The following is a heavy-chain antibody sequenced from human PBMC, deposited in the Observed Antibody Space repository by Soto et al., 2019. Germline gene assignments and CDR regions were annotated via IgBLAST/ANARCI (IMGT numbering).Heavy chain of an antibody. CDR1: GGTFSSYT. V-gene: IGHV1-69*02. CDR2: IIPILGIA. J-gene: IGHJ4*02. Sequence: QVQLVQSGAEVKKPGSSVKVSCKASGGTFSSYTISWVRQAPGQGLEWMGRIIPILGIANYAQKFQGRVTITADKSTSTAYMELSSLRSEDTAVYYCARVSRAVVVPAAMSNWGQGTLVTVSS. CDR3: ARVSRAVVVPAAMSN. D-gene: IGHD2-2*01.